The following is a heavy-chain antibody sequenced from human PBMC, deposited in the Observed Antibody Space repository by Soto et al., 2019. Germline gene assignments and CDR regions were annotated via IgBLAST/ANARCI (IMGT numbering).Heavy chain of an antibody. CDR2: ITGTSVRT. CDR3: AKRGGGRGGGANSGMAFDS. J-gene: IGHJ4*02. V-gene: IGHV3-23*01. D-gene: IGHD1-26*01. Sequence: EVQLLESGGGLVQPGGSLRHSCAASGFTFSTYAMSWVRQAPGKGLEWVSGITGTSVRTYYADSVQGRFTISRDNSNNSRFRQRHGRRAEDSALYNWAKRGGGRGGGANSGMAFDSGGRGPL. CDR1: GFTFSTYA.